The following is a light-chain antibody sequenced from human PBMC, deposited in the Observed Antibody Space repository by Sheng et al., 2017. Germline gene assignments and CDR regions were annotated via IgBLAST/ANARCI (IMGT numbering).Light chain of an antibody. CDR2: KAS. V-gene: IGKV1-9*01. CDR3: QQYDRFSWT. CDR1: QGISSY. Sequence: DIQLTQSPSFLSASVGDRVTITCRASQGISSYLAWYQQKPGKAPKLLIYKASSLQSGVPSRFSGSGSGTDFTFTISSLQPDDFATYYCQQYDRFSWTFGQGTKVEI. J-gene: IGKJ1*01.